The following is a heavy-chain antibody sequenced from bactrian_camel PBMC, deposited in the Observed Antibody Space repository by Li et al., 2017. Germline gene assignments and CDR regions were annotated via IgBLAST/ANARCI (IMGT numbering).Heavy chain of an antibody. V-gene: IGHV3S40*01. Sequence: DVQLVESGGGLVQPGGFLRLSCAASGFTFGTYNDMSWVRQAPGKGLEWVSAISSGDGSTYYADSVKGRFTISRDNAKNTLSLQMNSLKTEDTAMYYCAAPRGWSRCVSFLSAQQVGYWGQGTQVTVS. D-gene: IGHD8*01. CDR1: GFTFGTYND. CDR3: AAPRGWSRCVSFLSAQQVGY. J-gene: IGHJ6*01. CDR2: ISSGDGST.